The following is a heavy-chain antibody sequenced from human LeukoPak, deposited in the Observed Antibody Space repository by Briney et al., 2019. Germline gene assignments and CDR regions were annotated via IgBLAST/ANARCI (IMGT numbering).Heavy chain of an antibody. V-gene: IGHV1-3*01. Sequence: ASVKVSCKASGYTFTSYAMHWVRQAPGQRLEWMGWINAGNGNTKYSQKFQGRVTITGDTSASTAYMELSSLRSEDTAVYYCARDLPPYYYDSSGYWSFDYWGQGTLVTVSS. D-gene: IGHD3-22*01. CDR1: GYTFTSYA. CDR2: INAGNGNT. CDR3: ARDLPPYYYDSSGYWSFDY. J-gene: IGHJ4*02.